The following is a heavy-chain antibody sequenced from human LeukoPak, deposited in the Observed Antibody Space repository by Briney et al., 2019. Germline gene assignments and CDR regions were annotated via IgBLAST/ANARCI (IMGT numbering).Heavy chain of an antibody. CDR2: IWYDGSNK. CDR1: GFTFSSYG. CDR3: ARDGVHGYYDSSGYYGPGDY. J-gene: IGHJ4*02. D-gene: IGHD3-22*01. V-gene: IGHV3-33*01. Sequence: QPGGSLRLSCAASGFTFSSYGMHWVRQAPGKGLEWVAVIWYDGSNKYYGDSVKGRFTISRDNSKNTLYLQMNSLRAEDTAVYYCARDGVHGYYDSSGYYGPGDYWGQGTLVTVSS.